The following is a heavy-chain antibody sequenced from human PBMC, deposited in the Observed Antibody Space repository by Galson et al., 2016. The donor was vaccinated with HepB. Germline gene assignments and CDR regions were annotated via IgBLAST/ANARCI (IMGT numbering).Heavy chain of an antibody. Sequence: SLRLSCAASGFTFSTYGMHWVRQAPGKGLEWVALTWFDGSNSFYADSVKGRFTISRDNARNTPYLQMNSLRAEDTAVYYCARDGGVAGCFALDSWGQGTLVTVSS. CDR2: TWFDGSNS. CDR1: GFTFSTYG. J-gene: IGHJ5*01. CDR3: ARDGGVAGCFALDS. D-gene: IGHD6-19*01. V-gene: IGHV3-33*01.